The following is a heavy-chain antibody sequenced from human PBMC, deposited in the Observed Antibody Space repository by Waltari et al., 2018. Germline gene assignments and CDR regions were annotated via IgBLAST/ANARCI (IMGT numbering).Heavy chain of an antibody. V-gene: IGHV4-39*01. CDR2: IYYSGST. Sequence: QLQLQESGPGLVKPSETLSLTCTVSGGSISSSSYYWGWIRQPPGKGLEWIGRIYYSGSTYYNPSLKRRVTISLDTSKNQFSLKLSSVTAADTAVYYCARSRPPDYWGQGTLVIVSS. CDR1: GGSISSSSYY. CDR3: ARSRPPDY. J-gene: IGHJ4*02.